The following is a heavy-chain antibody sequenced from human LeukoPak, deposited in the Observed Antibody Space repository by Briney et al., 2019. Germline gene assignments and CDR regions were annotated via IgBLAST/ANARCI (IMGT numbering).Heavy chain of an antibody. CDR2: IYTSGST. D-gene: IGHD1-26*01. CDR3: ARGGELPAFDI. J-gene: IGHJ3*02. CDR1: GGSISSGSYY. V-gene: IGHV4-61*02. Sequence: KPSQTLSLTCTVSGGSISSGSYYWSWIRQPAGKGLEWIGRIYTSGSTNYNPSLKSRVTISVDTSKNQFSLKLSSVTAADTAVYYCARGGELPAFDIWGQGTMVTVSS.